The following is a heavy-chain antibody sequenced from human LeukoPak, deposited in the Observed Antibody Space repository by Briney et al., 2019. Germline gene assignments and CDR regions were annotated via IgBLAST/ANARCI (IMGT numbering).Heavy chain of an antibody. CDR1: GFTLSSYW. CDR2: IKHDGSKK. D-gene: IGHD3-16*01. J-gene: IGHJ4*02. Sequence: PGGSLRLSCAASGFTLSSYWMSWVRQAPGKGLEWVANIKHDGSKKYYVDSVKGRFTISRDNAKNSLYLQMNSLRAKDTAVYYCARRGARRGEGRPYDYWGQGTLVTVSS. CDR3: ARRGARRGEGRPYDY. V-gene: IGHV3-7*01.